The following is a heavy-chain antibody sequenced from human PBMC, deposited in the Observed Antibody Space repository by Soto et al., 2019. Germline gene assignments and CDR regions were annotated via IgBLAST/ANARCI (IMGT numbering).Heavy chain of an antibody. V-gene: IGHV3-23*01. CDR2: FSAAGRNT. J-gene: IGHJ4*01. D-gene: IGHD3-16*01. Sequence: XGSLKLSCSASGFTFSDFAMCWVRKAPGKGLEWVSTFSAAGRNTFYADPVKGRFTISRDKSKSTFSLHVSTLRADDTAVYYCAKMGGGNLRKFFHVWGHGTLVTVSS. CDR1: GFTFSDFA. CDR3: AKMGGGNLRKFFHV.